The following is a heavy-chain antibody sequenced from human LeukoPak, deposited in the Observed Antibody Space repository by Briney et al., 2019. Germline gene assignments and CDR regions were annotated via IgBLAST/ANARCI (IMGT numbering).Heavy chain of an antibody. Sequence: GGSLRLSCAASGFTVSSNYMSWVRQAPGKGLEWVSVIYSGGSTYYAASVKGGFTISRDNSKNTLYLQMNSLRAEDTAVYYCARDTVAGTGDYYYMDVGGKGTTVTVSS. J-gene: IGHJ6*03. D-gene: IGHD6-19*01. CDR3: ARDTVAGTGDYYYMDV. CDR1: GFTVSSNY. CDR2: IYSGGST. V-gene: IGHV3-53*01.